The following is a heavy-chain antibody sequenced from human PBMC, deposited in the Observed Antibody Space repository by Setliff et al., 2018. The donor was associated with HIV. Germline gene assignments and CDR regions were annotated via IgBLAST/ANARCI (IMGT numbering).Heavy chain of an antibody. V-gene: IGHV4-31*03. CDR3: AREKGRYFDWSHTMDAFDI. CDR1: GGSISSGGYY. D-gene: IGHD3-9*01. CDR2: IHYSGNT. Sequence: SETLSLTCTVSGGSISSGGYYWCWIRHHPGKGLEWIGYIHYSGNTYYNPSLKSRLTISVDTFKNQFTLNLSSVTAADTAVYYCAREKGRYFDWSHTMDAFDIWGQGTMVTVSS. J-gene: IGHJ3*02.